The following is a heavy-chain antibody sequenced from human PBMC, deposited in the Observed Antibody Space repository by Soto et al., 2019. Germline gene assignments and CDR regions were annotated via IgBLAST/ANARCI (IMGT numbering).Heavy chain of an antibody. V-gene: IGHV3-7*03. D-gene: IGHD3-22*01. CDR2: IKEDGSEK. CDR1: GFTFSRYW. J-gene: IGHJ4*02. CDR3: ARAWSYYDNSGYSDY. Sequence: GGSLRLSCAASGFTFSRYWMSWVRQAPGKGLEWVANIKEDGSEKYYVDSVKGRFTISRDNAKYSVYLQMNSLRAEDTAVYYCARAWSYYDNSGYSDYWGQGTLVTV.